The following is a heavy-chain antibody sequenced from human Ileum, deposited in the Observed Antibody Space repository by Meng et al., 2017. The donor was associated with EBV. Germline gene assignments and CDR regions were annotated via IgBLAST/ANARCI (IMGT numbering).Heavy chain of an antibody. V-gene: IGHV4-61*08. Sequence: VGVGGWGAGGGEASGALCVTGSVSGGAVSSGGNYWSWIRQPPGKGLEWIGYIYNSGSTNYNPSLKSRVTISVDTSKNQFSLKLSSVTAADTAVYYCARDGYSSGSDWGQGTLVTVSS. J-gene: IGHJ4*02. CDR1: GGAVSSGGNY. D-gene: IGHD6-19*01. CDR3: ARDGYSSGSD. CDR2: IYNSGST.